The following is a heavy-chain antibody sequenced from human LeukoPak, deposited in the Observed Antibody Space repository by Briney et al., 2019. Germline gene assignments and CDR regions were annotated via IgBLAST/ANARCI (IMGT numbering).Heavy chain of an antibody. V-gene: IGHV2-70*17. CDR1: GFSLSTSGMR. J-gene: IGHJ4*02. CDR3: ARIFSVGLDY. CDR2: IDWDDDK. D-gene: IGHD3-3*02. Sequence: RQSGPTLVNPTQTLTLTCTFSGFSLSTSGMRVSWIRQPPRKALEWLARIDWDDDKFYSTSLKTRLTIYTDTSKNQVVLTMTNLEPVDTATYYCARIFSVGLDYWGQGTLVTVSS.